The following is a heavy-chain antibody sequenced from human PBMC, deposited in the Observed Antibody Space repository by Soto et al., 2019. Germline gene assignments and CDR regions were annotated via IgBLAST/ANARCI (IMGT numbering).Heavy chain of an antibody. J-gene: IGHJ4*02. V-gene: IGHV3-30-3*01. CDR2: ISYDGSNK. CDR1: GFTFSSYA. CDR3: ASPRLSSDGTTPIDY. Sequence: QVQLVESGGGVVQPGRSLRLSCAASGFTFSSYAMHWVRQAPGKGLEWVAVISYDGSNKYYADSVKGRFTISRDTSKNTLYLKMNSLRAEDTAVYYCASPRLSSDGTTPIDYWGQGTLVTVSS. D-gene: IGHD1-1*01.